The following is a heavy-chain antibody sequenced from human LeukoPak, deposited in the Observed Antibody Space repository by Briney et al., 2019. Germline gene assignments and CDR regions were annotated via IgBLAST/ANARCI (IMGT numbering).Heavy chain of an antibody. V-gene: IGHV1-69*13. D-gene: IGHD3-22*01. J-gene: IGHJ5*02. CDR1: GYTFTDYY. CDR2: IIPIFGTA. CDR3: ARDLEYYDSSGYYSWLDP. Sequence: SVKVSCKASGYTFTDYYLHWVRQAPGQGLEWMGGIIPIFGTANYAQKFQGRVTITADESTSTAYMELSSLRSEDTAVYYCARDLEYYDSSGYYSWLDPWSQGTLVTVSS.